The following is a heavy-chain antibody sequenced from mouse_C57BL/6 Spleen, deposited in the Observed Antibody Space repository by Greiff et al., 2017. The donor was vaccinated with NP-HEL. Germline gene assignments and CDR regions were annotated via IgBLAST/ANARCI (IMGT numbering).Heavy chain of an antibody. D-gene: IGHD4-1*02. J-gene: IGHJ1*03. Sequence: QVQLQQPGTELVKPGASVKLSCKASGYTFTSYWMHWVKQRPGQGLEWIGNINPSNGGTNYNEKFKSKATLTVDKSSSTAYMQLSSLTSEDSAVFYCARGGQLGLGYFDVWGTGTTVTVSS. CDR3: ARGGQLGLGYFDV. V-gene: IGHV1-53*01. CDR2: INPSNGGT. CDR1: GYTFTSYW.